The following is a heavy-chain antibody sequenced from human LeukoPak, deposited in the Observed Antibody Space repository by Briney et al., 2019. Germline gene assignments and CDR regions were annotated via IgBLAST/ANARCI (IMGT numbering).Heavy chain of an antibody. J-gene: IGHJ6*02. CDR2: MSSDSSLR. Sequence: GGSLRLSCAASGFTFRSYAMNWVGQAQGKGREWVSNMSSDSSLRNYADSVKGRFTISRDNAKNSLFLQMDSPRADDTAVYYCARGEVATTYYYGVDVWGQGTTVTVSS. CDR3: ARGEVATTYYYGVDV. V-gene: IGHV3-21*05. CDR1: GFTFRSYA. D-gene: IGHD5-12*01.